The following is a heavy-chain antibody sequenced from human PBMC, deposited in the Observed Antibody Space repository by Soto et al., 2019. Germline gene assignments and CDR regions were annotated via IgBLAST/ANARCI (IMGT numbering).Heavy chain of an antibody. J-gene: IGHJ5*02. CDR3: ARERGTTVTIPGVFDP. D-gene: IGHD4-17*01. CDR2: IYYSGST. V-gene: IGHV4-31*03. Sequence: SETLSLTCTVSGGSISSGGYYWSWIRQHPGKGLEWIGYIYYSGSTYYNPSLKSRVTISVDTSKNQFSLKLSSVTAADTAVYYCARERGTTVTIPGVFDPWGQGTLVTVSS. CDR1: GGSISSGGYY.